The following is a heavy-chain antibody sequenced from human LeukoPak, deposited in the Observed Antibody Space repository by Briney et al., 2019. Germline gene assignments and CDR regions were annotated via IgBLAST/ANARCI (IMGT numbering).Heavy chain of an antibody. D-gene: IGHD3-9*01. V-gene: IGHV3-43*02. CDR1: GFTFDDYA. CDR3: ASVDFDWLFRIDY. J-gene: IGHJ4*02. Sequence: GGSLRLSCAASGFTFDDYAMHWVRQAPGKGLEWVSLISGDGGSTYYADSVKGRFTISRDNRKHSLYLQMNSLRTEDTALYYCASVDFDWLFRIDYWGQGTLVTVSS. CDR2: ISGDGGST.